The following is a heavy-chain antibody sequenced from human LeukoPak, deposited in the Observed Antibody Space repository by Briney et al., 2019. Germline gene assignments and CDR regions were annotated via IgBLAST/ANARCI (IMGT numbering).Heavy chain of an antibody. CDR2: IYYSGST. Sequence: SETLSLTCTVSGGSISSYYWSWIRQPPGKGLEWIGYIYYSGSTNYNPSLKSRVTISVDTSKNQFSLKLSSVTAADTAVYYCARSAYYYDSSGSTDAFDIWGQGTMVTASS. J-gene: IGHJ3*02. V-gene: IGHV4-59*01. CDR1: GGSISSYY. D-gene: IGHD3-22*01. CDR3: ARSAYYYDSSGSTDAFDI.